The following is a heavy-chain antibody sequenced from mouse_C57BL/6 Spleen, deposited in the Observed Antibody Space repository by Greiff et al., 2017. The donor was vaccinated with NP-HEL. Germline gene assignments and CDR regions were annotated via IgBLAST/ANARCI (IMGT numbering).Heavy chain of an antibody. CDR1: GYTFTSYW. J-gene: IGHJ2*01. Sequence: QVHVKQSGAELVKPGASVKLSCKASGYTFTSYWMHWVKQRPGQGLEWIGMIHPNSGSTNYNEKFKSKATLTVDKSSSTAYSQLSSLTSEDSAVYYCARSPSTFFDYWGQSTTLTVSS. CDR2: IHPNSGST. V-gene: IGHV1-64*01. CDR3: ARSPSTFFDY.